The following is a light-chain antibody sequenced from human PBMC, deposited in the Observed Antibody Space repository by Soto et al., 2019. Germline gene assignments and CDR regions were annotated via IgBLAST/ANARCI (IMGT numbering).Light chain of an antibody. CDR1: QTVSSNF. CDR2: GAS. CDR3: KQYGSSGK. Sequence: EIVLTQSPGTLSLSPGERGTLSCRAIQTVSSNFLAWYQQKPGQAPRLLIYGASNRATGIPDRFSGSGSGTDFTLTISRLEPEDFAVYYCKQYGSSGKFGQGTKVDIK. V-gene: IGKV3-20*01. J-gene: IGKJ1*01.